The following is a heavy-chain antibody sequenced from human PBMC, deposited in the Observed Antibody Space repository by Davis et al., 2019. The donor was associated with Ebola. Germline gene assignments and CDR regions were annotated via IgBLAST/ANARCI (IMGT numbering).Heavy chain of an antibody. CDR2: IYTSGST. CDR3: ARLTLLEYSSSRAAGYFDL. D-gene: IGHD6-6*01. Sequence: PSETLSLTCTVSGGSISSYYWSWIRQPAGKGLEWIGRIYTSGSTNYNPSLKSRVTMSVDTSKNQFSLKLSSVTAADTAVYYCARLTLLEYSSSRAAGYFDLWGRGTLVTVSS. CDR1: GGSISSYY. V-gene: IGHV4-4*07. J-gene: IGHJ2*01.